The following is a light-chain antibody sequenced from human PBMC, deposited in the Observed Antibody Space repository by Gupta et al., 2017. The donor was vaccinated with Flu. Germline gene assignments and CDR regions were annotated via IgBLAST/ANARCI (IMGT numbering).Light chain of an antibody. CDR3: QQANRVPRT. V-gene: IGKV1D-12*01. Sequence: DIQMTQSPSSVSASVGDRVTITCRASQGISSWLAWYQQKPGKAPKLLIYAASSLQSGVPSRFSGSGSGTDCTRTISSLQTEDLATYDCQQANRVPRTFGQGTKVEIK. J-gene: IGKJ1*01. CDR2: AAS. CDR1: QGISSW.